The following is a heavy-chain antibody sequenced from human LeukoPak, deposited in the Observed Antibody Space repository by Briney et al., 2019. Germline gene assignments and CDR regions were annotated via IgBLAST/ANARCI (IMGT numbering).Heavy chain of an antibody. J-gene: IGHJ6*02. D-gene: IGHD3-3*01. CDR1: GYNFTSYG. CDR3: ARGGYYDFWSGTSGYYYYGMDV. V-gene: IGHV1-18*01. Sequence: GASVKVSCKASGYNFTSYGISWVRQAPGQGLEWMGWISAYNGNTNYAQKLQGRVTMTTDTSTSTAYMELRSLRSDDTAVYYCARGGYYDFWSGTSGYYYYGMDVWGQGTTVTVSS. CDR2: ISAYNGNT.